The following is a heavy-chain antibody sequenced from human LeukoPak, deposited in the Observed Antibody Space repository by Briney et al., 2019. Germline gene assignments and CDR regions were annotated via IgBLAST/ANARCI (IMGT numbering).Heavy chain of an antibody. V-gene: IGHV6-1*01. J-gene: IGHJ5*02. CDR1: GDSVSSNSAA. CDR2: TYYRSKWYN. D-gene: IGHD3-22*01. CDR3: ARDPLFDYYESSGYGWFDP. Sequence: SQTLSLTCAISGDSVSSNSAAWNWIRQSPSRGLEWLGRTYYRSKWYNDYAVSVKSRITINPDTSKNQFSLQLNSVTPEDTAVYYCARDPLFDYYESSGYGWFDPWGQGTLVTVSS.